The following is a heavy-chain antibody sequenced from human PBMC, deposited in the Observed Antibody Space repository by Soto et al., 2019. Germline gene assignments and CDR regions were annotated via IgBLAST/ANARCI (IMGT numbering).Heavy chain of an antibody. CDR2: VSGNGGTL. J-gene: IGHJ4*02. Sequence: PGGSLRLSCAASGFTFSDYYMSWIRQAPGKGLEWVSYVSGNGGTLYHAGSVKGRFTISRDNAKNSLYLQMNSLRAEDTAVYYCATSLTSAIDYWGQGALVTVSS. V-gene: IGHV3-11*01. D-gene: IGHD3-9*01. CDR1: GFTFSDYY. CDR3: ATSLTSAIDY.